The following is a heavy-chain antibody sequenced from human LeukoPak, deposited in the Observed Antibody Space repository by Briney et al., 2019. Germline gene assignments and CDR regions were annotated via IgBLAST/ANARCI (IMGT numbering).Heavy chain of an antibody. Sequence: ASVKLSCKVSGYTLTELSMHWVRQAPGKGLEWMGGFDPEDGETIYAQKFQGRVTMTEDTSTDTAYMELSSLRSEDTGVYYCATSPYNYYDSSGYYYAFDYWGQGTLVTVSS. V-gene: IGHV1-24*01. D-gene: IGHD3-22*01. CDR3: ATSPYNYYDSSGYYYAFDY. CDR2: FDPEDGET. J-gene: IGHJ4*02. CDR1: GYTLTELS.